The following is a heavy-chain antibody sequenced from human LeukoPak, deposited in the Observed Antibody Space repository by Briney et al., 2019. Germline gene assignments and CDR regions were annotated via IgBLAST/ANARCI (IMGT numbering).Heavy chain of an antibody. CDR3: ARGGSTVFGVVND. V-gene: IGHV1-2*02. J-gene: IGHJ4*02. CDR2: THPNSDGT. D-gene: IGHD3-3*01. Sequence: GASVKVSXKASGYIFTNHYMHWVRQAPGQGLEWIGWTHPNSDGTNYAQKFQGRVTMTRDTSINTAYMELGSLRSDDTAIYYCARGGSTVFGVVNDWGQGTLVTVSS. CDR1: GYIFTNHY.